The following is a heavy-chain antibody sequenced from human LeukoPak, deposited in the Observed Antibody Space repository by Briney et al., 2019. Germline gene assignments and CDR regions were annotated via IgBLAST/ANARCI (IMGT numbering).Heavy chain of an antibody. D-gene: IGHD5-24*01. V-gene: IGHV3-53*01. Sequence: GGSLRLSCAASGFTVSSNYMSWVRQDPGKGLEWVSVIYSGASTYYADSVKGRFTISRDNSKNTLYLQMNSLRAEDTAVYYCAREGDGYRTTGYFDYWGQGTLVTVSS. J-gene: IGHJ4*02. CDR2: IYSGAST. CDR1: GFTVSSNY. CDR3: AREGDGYRTTGYFDY.